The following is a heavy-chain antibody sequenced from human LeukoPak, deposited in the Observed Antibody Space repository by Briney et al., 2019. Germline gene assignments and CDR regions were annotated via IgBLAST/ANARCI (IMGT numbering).Heavy chain of an antibody. D-gene: IGHD2-8*01. V-gene: IGHV3-7*04. CDR2: IKQGASEK. J-gene: IGHJ6*02. CDR1: GFTFSTYW. Sequence: GGSLRLSCVASGFTFSTYWMSWVRQVPGKGLEWVANIKQGASEKYYVDSVKGRFTISRDNAKNSLYLQMNSLRVEDTAVYFCARENARSLYYYYGMDVWGQGTTVTVSS. CDR3: ARENARSLYYYYGMDV.